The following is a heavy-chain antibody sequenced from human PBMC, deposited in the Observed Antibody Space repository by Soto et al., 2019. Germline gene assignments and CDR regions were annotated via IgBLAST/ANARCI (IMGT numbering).Heavy chain of an antibody. D-gene: IGHD1-1*01. CDR1: GGSITSSGSA. CDR2: IDYSGNI. J-gene: IGHJ4*02. V-gene: IGHV4-39*01. CDR3: ARHIHNQGFEYYFDS. Sequence: QLQLQESGPGLVKPSETLSLTCNASGGSITSSGSAWGWIRQSPGKGLEWIGTIDYSGNIYYTPSLKSRITISVDTSKNQISLTLSSVTAADTAVYYCARHIHNQGFEYYFDSWGQGTLVTVSS.